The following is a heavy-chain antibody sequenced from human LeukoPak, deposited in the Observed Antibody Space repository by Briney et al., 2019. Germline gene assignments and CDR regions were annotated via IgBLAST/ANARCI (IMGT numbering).Heavy chain of an antibody. CDR1: GGSISSGGYY. Sequence: PSETLSLTCTVSGGSISSGGYYWSWIRQPPGKGLEWIGEINHSGSTNYNPSLKSRVTISVDTSKNQFSLKLSSVTAADTAVYYCARGRSIFGVVDRNLDYWGQGTLVTVSS. CDR3: ARGRSIFGVVDRNLDY. CDR2: INHSGST. J-gene: IGHJ4*02. D-gene: IGHD3-3*01. V-gene: IGHV4-39*07.